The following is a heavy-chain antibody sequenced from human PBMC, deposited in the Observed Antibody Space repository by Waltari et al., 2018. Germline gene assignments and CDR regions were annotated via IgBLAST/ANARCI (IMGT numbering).Heavy chain of an antibody. CDR3: ARVYGRDGWAYYFDY. CDR1: GGSISSHY. Sequence: QVQLQESGPGLVKPSETLSLTCTVSGGSISSHYWSWIRQPPGKGLAWIGYIYYSGSTNYNPSLKSRVTISVDTSKNQFSLKLSSVTAADTAVYYCARVYGRDGWAYYFDYWGQGTLVTVSS. CDR2: IYYSGST. V-gene: IGHV4-59*11. J-gene: IGHJ4*02. D-gene: IGHD6-19*01.